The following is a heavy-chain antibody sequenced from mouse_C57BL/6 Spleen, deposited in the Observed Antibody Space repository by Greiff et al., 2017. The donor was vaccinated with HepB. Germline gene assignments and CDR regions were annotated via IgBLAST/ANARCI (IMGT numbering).Heavy chain of an antibody. CDR1: GYTFTSYW. J-gene: IGHJ3*01. V-gene: IGHV1-55*01. CDR2: IYPGSGST. Sequence: QVQLQQPGAELVKPGASVKMSCKASGYTFTSYWITWVKQRPGQGLEWIGDIYPGSGSTNYNEKFKSKATLTVDTSSSTAYMQLSSLTSEDSAVYYCARGGSYYTAWFAYWGQGTLGTVSA. CDR3: ARGGSYYTAWFAY. D-gene: IGHD2-12*01.